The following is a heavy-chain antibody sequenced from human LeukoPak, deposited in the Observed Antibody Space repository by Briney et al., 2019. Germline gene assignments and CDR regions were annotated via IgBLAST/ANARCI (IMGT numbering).Heavy chain of an antibody. CDR1: EFTVSSKY. J-gene: IGHJ6*03. Sequence: GRSLRLSCAASEFTVSSKYMTWVRQAPGKGLEWVAVIHKNAITYYADTVKGRFTISRDNSKNMLYLQMNSLRAEDTAVYYCARSLRVRGVPDYMDVWGKGTTVTISS. CDR3: ARSLRVRGVPDYMDV. CDR2: IHKNAIT. D-gene: IGHD3-10*01. V-gene: IGHV3-53*01.